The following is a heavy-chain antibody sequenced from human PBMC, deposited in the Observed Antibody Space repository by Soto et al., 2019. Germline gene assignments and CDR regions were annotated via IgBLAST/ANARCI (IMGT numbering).Heavy chain of an antibody. Sequence: GGSLRLSCTASGFTFGDYAMSWFRQAPGKGLEWVGFIRSKAYGGTTEYAASVKGRFTISRDDSKSIAYLQMNSLKTEDTAVYYCTRDRLTYYDFWSGVSFDYWGQGTLVTVSS. CDR3: TRDRLTYYDFWSGVSFDY. J-gene: IGHJ4*02. V-gene: IGHV3-49*03. CDR2: IRSKAYGGTT. D-gene: IGHD3-3*01. CDR1: GFTFGDYA.